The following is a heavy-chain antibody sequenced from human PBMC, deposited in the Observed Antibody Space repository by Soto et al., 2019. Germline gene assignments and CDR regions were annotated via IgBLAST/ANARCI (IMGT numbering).Heavy chain of an antibody. Sequence: GGSLRLSCAASGFTFSSYAMSWVRQAPGKGLEWVSAISGSGGSTYYADSVKGRFTISRDNSKNTLYLQMNSLRAEDTAVYYCAKGYSSGWYPPYWFDPWGQGTLVTVSS. V-gene: IGHV3-23*01. CDR2: ISGSGGST. CDR3: AKGYSSGWYPPYWFDP. CDR1: GFTFSSYA. D-gene: IGHD6-19*01. J-gene: IGHJ5*02.